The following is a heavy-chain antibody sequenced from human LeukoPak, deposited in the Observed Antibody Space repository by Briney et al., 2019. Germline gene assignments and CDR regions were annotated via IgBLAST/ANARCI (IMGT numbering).Heavy chain of an antibody. V-gene: IGHV1-2*02. D-gene: IGHD2-2*01. Sequence: ASVKVSCKASGYTFTGYYMHWVRQAPGQGLEWMGWIKPNSGGTNYAQKFQGRVTMTRDTSISTAYMELSRLRSDDTAVYYRARETGRYCSSTSCLSYWGQGTLVTVSS. CDR3: ARETGRYCSSTSCLSY. CDR1: GYTFTGYY. J-gene: IGHJ4*02. CDR2: IKPNSGGT.